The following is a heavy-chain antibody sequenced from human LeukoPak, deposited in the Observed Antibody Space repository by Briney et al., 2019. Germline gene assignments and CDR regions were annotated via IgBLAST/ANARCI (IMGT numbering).Heavy chain of an antibody. Sequence: ASVKVSCTASGYTFTGYYIHWVRQAPGQGLEWMGWINPNSGGTNFAQKFQGRVTMTRDTSIRTAYMELSRLRSDDTAVYYCALRGSIVAVAGSFYYWGQGTLVTVSS. CDR1: GYTFTGYY. V-gene: IGHV1-2*02. J-gene: IGHJ4*02. CDR3: ALRGSIVAVAGSFYY. CDR2: INPNSGGT. D-gene: IGHD6-19*01.